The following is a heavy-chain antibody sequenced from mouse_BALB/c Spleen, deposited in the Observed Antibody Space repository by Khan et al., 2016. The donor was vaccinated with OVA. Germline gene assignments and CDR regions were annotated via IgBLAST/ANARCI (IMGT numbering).Heavy chain of an antibody. CDR3: ARGNYYGYAMDY. D-gene: IGHD1-1*01. J-gene: IGHJ4*01. V-gene: IGHV3-2*02. Sequence: VQLKESGPGLVKPSQSLSLTCTVTGYSITSNYAWNWIRQLPGNKLEWMGYISYSGSTSYNPSLKSRISITRDTSKNQFFLQLNSVTTEDVATYYCARGNYYGYAMDYWGQGTSVTVSS. CDR2: ISYSGST. CDR1: GYSITSNYA.